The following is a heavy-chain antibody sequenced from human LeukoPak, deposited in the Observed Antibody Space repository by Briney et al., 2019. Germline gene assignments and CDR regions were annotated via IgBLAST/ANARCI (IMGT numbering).Heavy chain of an antibody. D-gene: IGHD6-13*01. CDR3: ARHNGAAAIVMFDY. CDR1: GDSISSYY. V-gene: IGHV4-59*08. Sequence: SETLSLTCTVSGDSISSYYWSWIRQPPGKGLEWIGYIYYSGGTDYNPSLKSRVTISVDTSKNQFSLKLRSVTAADTAVYYCARHNGAAAIVMFDYWGQGTLVTVSS. J-gene: IGHJ4*02. CDR2: IYYSGGT.